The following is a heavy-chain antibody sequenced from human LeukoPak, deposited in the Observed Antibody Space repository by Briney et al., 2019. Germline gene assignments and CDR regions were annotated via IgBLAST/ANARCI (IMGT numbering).Heavy chain of an antibody. CDR3: TRAKRVIFDY. Sequence: ASVKVSCKASGYIFTGYYMHWVRQAPGQGLEWMGWINPNSGATLYAQKFQGRVTMTRDTSINTAYMELSSLRSDDTAVYYCTRAKRVIFDYWGQGTLVTVSS. D-gene: IGHD1-1*01. V-gene: IGHV1-2*02. CDR1: GYIFTGYY. J-gene: IGHJ4*02. CDR2: INPNSGAT.